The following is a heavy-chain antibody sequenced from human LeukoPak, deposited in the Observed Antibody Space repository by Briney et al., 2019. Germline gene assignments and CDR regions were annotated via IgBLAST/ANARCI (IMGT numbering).Heavy chain of an antibody. CDR1: GGSISSCY. Sequence: SETLSLTCTVSGGSISSCYWSWIRQPPGKGLEWIGYIYYSGSTNYNPSLKSRVTISVDTSKNQFSLKLSSVTAADTAVYYCARVNNVVGATAFYYYYYMDVWGKGTTVTVSS. CDR2: IYYSGST. CDR3: ARVNNVVGATAFYYYYYMDV. J-gene: IGHJ6*03. D-gene: IGHD1-26*01. V-gene: IGHV4-59*01.